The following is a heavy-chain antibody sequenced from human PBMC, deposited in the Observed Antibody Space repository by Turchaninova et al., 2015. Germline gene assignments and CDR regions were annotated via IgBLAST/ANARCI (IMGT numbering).Heavy chain of an antibody. D-gene: IGHD6-19*01. V-gene: IGHV3-74*01. CDR2: ISSDGSST. Sequence: EVQLVESGGDLVQPGGSLRLACAASGFTFSSYWMHWVRQAPGKGLVWVSRISSDGSSTSYADAVKGRFTISRNNAKNTLYLQMNRLGAEDTAVYYCARHVGVAGTSPLGDWGQGTLVTVSS. CDR1: GFTFSSYW. J-gene: IGHJ4*02. CDR3: ARHVGVAGTSPLGD.